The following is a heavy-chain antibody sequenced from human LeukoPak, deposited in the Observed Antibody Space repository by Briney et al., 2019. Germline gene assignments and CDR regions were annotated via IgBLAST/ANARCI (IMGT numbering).Heavy chain of an antibody. CDR3: AGDLRGNFDY. CDR1: GGSISSGGYY. J-gene: IGHJ4*02. V-gene: IGHV4-31*03. Sequence: SETLSLTCTVSGGSISSGGYYWSWIRQHPGKGLEWIGYIYYSGSTYYNPSLKSRVTISVDTSKNQFSLKLSSVTAADTAVYYCAGDLRGNFDYWGQGTLVTVSS. CDR2: IYYSGST. D-gene: IGHD3-16*01.